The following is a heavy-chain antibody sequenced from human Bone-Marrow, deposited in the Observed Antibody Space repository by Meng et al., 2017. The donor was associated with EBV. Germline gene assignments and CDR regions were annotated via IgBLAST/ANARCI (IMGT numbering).Heavy chain of an antibody. CDR2: IHHSGTT. J-gene: IGHJ4*02. CDR3: ARGLGGHYPTMEY. D-gene: IGHD3-22*01. Sequence: QGPPQEAGAGLVKPSGTLSLTCAVSGASIDSSDWWTWVRQAPGKGLEWIGEIHHSGTTNCNPSLESRVTISIDKSDNQFSLKLTSVTAADTAVYYCARGLGGHYPTMEYWGQGTLVTVSS. CDR1: GASIDSSDW. V-gene: IGHV4-4*02.